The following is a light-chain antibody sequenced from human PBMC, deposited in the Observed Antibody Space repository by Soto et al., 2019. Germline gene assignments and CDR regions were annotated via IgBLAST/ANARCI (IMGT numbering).Light chain of an antibody. Sequence: DVHLTQSPSFLSPSIGESFTITCRASQVIRTSLAWYQVKPGKAPKLLIYAASTLESGVPSRFSATGSGTEFSLTITSLQPEDFETYYCQQLFDYPITFGQGTRLEI. J-gene: IGKJ5*01. V-gene: IGKV1-9*01. CDR3: QQLFDYPIT. CDR1: QVIRTS. CDR2: AAS.